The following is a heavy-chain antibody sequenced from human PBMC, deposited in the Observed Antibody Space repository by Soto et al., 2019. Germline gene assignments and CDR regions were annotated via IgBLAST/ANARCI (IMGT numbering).Heavy chain of an antibody. CDR3: ARDPPLSMIVVVGVDDF. V-gene: IGHV3-21*06. Sequence: GGSLRLSCAASGFTFSSYSMNWVRQAPGKGLEWVSSISSRSTFINYADSVKGRFTISRDNDKGLVYLQMTSLRAEDTAVYYCARDPPLSMIVVVGVDDFWGQGTLVTVS. CDR2: ISSRSTFI. J-gene: IGHJ4*02. CDR1: GFTFSSYS. D-gene: IGHD3-22*01.